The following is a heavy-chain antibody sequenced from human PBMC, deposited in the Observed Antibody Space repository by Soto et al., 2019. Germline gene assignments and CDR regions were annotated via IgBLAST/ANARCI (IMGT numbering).Heavy chain of an antibody. J-gene: IGHJ6*02. V-gene: IGHV3-23*01. CDR1: GFTFSSYA. Sequence: EVQLLESGGGLVQPGGSLRLSCAASGFTFSSYAMSWVRQAPGKGLEWVSAISGSGGSTYYADSVKGRFTISRDNSKNALNLPMNSLRAEDTAVYYCAKDRTGYYPPYYYYGMDVWGQGTTVTVSS. CDR3: AKDRTGYYPPYYYYGMDV. CDR2: ISGSGGST. D-gene: IGHD3-9*01.